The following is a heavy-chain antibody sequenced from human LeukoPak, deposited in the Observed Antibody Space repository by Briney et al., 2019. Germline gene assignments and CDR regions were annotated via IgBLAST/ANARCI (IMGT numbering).Heavy chain of an antibody. V-gene: IGHV6-1*01. CDR2: TYYRSKWFS. Sequence: SQTLSLICGISGDSFSSNSAAWNWIRQSPSRGLEWRGRTYYRSKWFSYYAASVRSRITINPDTSKNQFSLQLKSVTPEDTAVYYCARMVGLVSDYWGQGTRVTVSS. J-gene: IGHJ4*02. CDR1: GDSFSSNSAA. D-gene: IGHD3-10*01. CDR3: ARMVGLVSDY.